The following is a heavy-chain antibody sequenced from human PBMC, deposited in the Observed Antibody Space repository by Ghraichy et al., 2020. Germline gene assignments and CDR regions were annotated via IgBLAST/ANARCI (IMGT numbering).Heavy chain of an antibody. V-gene: IGHV1-46*01. D-gene: IGHD6-19*01. CDR2: INPSGGST. J-gene: IGHJ4*02. CDR3: ASYSSGLDY. CDR1: GYTFTSYD. Sequence: ASVKVSCKTSGYTFTSYDMNWVRQAPGQGLEWMGIINPSGGSTSYAQKFQGRVTMTRDTSTSTVYMELSSLRSEDTAVYYCASYSSGLDYWGQGTLVTVSS.